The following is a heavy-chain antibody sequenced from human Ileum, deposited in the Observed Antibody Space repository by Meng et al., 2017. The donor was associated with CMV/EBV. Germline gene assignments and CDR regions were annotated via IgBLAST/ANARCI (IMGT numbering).Heavy chain of an antibody. D-gene: IGHD6-19*01. J-gene: IGHJ4*02. CDR1: GFTFSDPW. Sequence: GESLKISCAASGFTFSDPWMNWVRRAPGKGLEWVGRIKRRAHGGATDYAARVKGRSTIASDDSKNTLYRQINSLKTEDTGVYNCSGGFYNSAGVDSWGQGTLVTVSS. V-gene: IGHV3-15*01. CDR2: IKRRAHGGAT. CDR3: SGGFYNSAGVDS.